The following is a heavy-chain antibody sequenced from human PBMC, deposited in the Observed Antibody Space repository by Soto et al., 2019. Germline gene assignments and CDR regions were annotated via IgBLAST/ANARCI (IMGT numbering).Heavy chain of an antibody. CDR1: GGSFSGYD. D-gene: IGHD5-12*01. J-gene: IGHJ6*03. V-gene: IGHV4-34*01. CDR2: INHSGST. CDR3: ARGRVDIVARSKYYYYYYMDV. Sequence: SETLSLTCAVYGGSFSGYDWSWIRQPPGKGLEWIGEINHSGSTNYNPSLKSRVTISVDTSKNQFSLKLSSVTAADTAVYYCARGRVDIVARSKYYYYYYMDVWGKGTTVTVSS.